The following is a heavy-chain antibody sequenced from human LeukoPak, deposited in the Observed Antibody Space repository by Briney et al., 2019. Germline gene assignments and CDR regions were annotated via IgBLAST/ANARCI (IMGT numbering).Heavy chain of an antibody. D-gene: IGHD3-16*01. CDR1: GGSFSGYY. V-gene: IGHV4-34*01. CDR2: INHSGST. CDR3: AKDLGGAFDI. Sequence: PSETLSLTCAVYGGSFSGYYWSWIRQPPGKGLEWIGEINHSGSTNYNPSLKSRVTISVDTSKNQFSLKLSSVTAADTAVYYCAKDLGGAFDIWGQGTMVTVSS. J-gene: IGHJ3*02.